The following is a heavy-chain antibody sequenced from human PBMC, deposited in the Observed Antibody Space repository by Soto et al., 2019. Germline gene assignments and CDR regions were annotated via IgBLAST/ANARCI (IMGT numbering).Heavy chain of an antibody. D-gene: IGHD1-1*01. CDR2: VNPNTGGT. CDR1: GFTFTAHH. J-gene: IGHJ4*02. CDR3: ARGGGTILAPLT. V-gene: IGHV1-2*02. Sequence: ASVKVSCKASGFTFTAHHIHWVRQAPGQGLEWMGYVNPNTGGTKYAQKFQGRVNMNRDTFINTAYMELSGMTSDDTAVYFCARGGGTILAPLTWGPATLVTVSS.